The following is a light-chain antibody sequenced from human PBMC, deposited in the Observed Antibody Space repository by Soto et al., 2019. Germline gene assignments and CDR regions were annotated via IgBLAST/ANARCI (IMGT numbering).Light chain of an antibody. CDR2: EIS. J-gene: IGLJ3*02. CDR1: SSDVGDFTS. Sequence: QSALTQPASVSGSPGQSITISCTGTSSDVGDFTSVSWYQQHPGKAPKLMIFEISNRPSGVSNRFSGSRSGNTASLTISGLQADDEADYYCSSYTSSSTWLFGGRTKLTVL. CDR3: SSYTSSSTWL. V-gene: IGLV2-14*01.